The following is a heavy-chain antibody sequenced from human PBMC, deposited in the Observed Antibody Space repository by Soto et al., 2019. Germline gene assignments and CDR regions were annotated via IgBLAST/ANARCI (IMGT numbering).Heavy chain of an antibody. CDR1: GGSITNYY. V-gene: IGHV4-59*01. CDR2: MYYSGNT. CDR3: VEGLSEWGRIDF. Sequence: NPSETLSLTCTVSGGSITNYYWSWIRQPPGKRLEYIGYMYYSGNTYYNPSLKSRVTISGDASKNQFSLKLRSVTAADTAVYYCVEGLSEWGRIDFWGQGPLVTVYS. D-gene: IGHD3-3*01. J-gene: IGHJ4*02.